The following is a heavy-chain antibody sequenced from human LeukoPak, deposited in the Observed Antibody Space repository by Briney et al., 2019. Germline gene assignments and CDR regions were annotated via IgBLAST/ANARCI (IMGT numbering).Heavy chain of an antibody. Sequence: GGSLRLSCEAPGFTFSGYGLNWVRQAPGKGLVWVSRIASDGSSTTYADSVKGRFSISRDNAKNTLYLQMNSLRVEDTVVYYCARGRPHGNDYWGQGTLVTVSS. V-gene: IGHV3-74*01. D-gene: IGHD4-23*01. CDR3: ARGRPHGNDY. J-gene: IGHJ4*02. CDR1: GFTFSGYG. CDR2: IASDGSST.